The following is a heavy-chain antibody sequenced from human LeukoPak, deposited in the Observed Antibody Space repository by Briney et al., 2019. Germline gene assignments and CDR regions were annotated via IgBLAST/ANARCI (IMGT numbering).Heavy chain of an antibody. CDR2: IYYSGRT. CDR3: ARDFRGGYDFWSGYYTPYYFDY. V-gene: IGHV4-39*07. CDR1: GASISSNIYY. Sequence: SETLSLTCTVSGASISSNIYYWGWIRQPPGKGLEWIGSIYYSGRTYYNPSLKSRVTISVDTSKNHFSLKLSSVTAADTAVYYCARDFRGGYDFWSGYYTPYYFDYWGQGTLVTVSP. J-gene: IGHJ4*02. D-gene: IGHD3-3*01.